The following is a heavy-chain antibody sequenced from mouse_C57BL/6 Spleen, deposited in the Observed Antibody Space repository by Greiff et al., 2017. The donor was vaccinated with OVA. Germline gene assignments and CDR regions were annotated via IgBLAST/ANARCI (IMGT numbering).Heavy chain of an antibody. CDR2: IYPRDGST. CDR1: GYTFTSYW. CDR3: AKTRGGSYGFY. Sequence: QVQLKQPGAELVKPGASVKLSCKASGYTFTSYWMHLVKQRPEQGLEWIGYIYPRDGSTKYNEKFKGKATLTADKSSSTAYMQLNSLTSEDSAVYFCAKTRGGSYGFYWGQGTTLTVSS. D-gene: IGHD1-1*02. V-gene: IGHV1S12*01. J-gene: IGHJ2*01.